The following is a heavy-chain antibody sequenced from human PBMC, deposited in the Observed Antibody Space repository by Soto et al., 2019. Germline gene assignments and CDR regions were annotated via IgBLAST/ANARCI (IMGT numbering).Heavy chain of an antibody. CDR2: IRNRANSDTA. J-gene: IGHJ2*01. CDR3: ARGSGSGGLGLDL. Sequence: EVQLVESGGGLVQPGGSLRLSCAASGFTLSDHYMYWVRQAPGKGLEWVGRIRNRANSDTAAYAASVKGRLTISTDDSENSMYLQMNSLKTEASAVYHGARGSGSGGLGLDLLGHGSLVTVSS. D-gene: IGHD3-16*01. CDR1: GFTLSDHY. V-gene: IGHV3-72*01.